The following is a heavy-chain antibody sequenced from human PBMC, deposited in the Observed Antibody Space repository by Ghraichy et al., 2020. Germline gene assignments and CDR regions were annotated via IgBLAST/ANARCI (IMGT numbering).Heavy chain of an antibody. Sequence: GESLNISCAASGFTFSDYYMSWIRQAPGKGLEWVSYISSSGSTIYYADSVKGRFTISRDNAKNSLYLQMNSLRAEDTAVYYCARERYQPLYYFDYWGQGTLVTVSS. V-gene: IGHV3-11*01. J-gene: IGHJ4*02. CDR1: GFTFSDYY. D-gene: IGHD2-2*01. CDR3: ARERYQPLYYFDY. CDR2: ISSSGSTI.